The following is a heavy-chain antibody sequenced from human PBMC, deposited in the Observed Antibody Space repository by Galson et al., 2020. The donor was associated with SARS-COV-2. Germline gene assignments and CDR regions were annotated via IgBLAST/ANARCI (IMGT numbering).Heavy chain of an antibody. J-gene: IGHJ3*02. CDR3: ARMRDDAFDI. V-gene: IGHV4-31*01. CDR2: IYYSGST. Sequence: SQTLSLTCTVSGGSISSGGYYWSWIRQHPGKGLEWIGYIYYSGSTYYNPSLKSLVTISVDTSKNQFSLKLSSVTAADTAVYYCARMRDDAFDIWGQGTMVTVSS. CDR1: GGSISSGGYY.